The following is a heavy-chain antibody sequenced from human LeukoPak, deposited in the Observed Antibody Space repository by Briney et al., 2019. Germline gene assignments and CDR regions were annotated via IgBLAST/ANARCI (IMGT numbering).Heavy chain of an antibody. CDR1: GFTFSTYG. V-gene: IGHV3-33*01. CDR3: ARDRSTGSYFYFDY. Sequence: GSLRLSCAASGFTFSTYGMYWVRQAPGKGLEWVAVIWYDGSDKYYADSVKGRFTISRDNSKNTLYLQMNSLRAEDTAVYYCARDRSTGSYFYFDYWGQGTLVTVSS. D-gene: IGHD6-19*01. J-gene: IGHJ4*02. CDR2: IWYDGSDK.